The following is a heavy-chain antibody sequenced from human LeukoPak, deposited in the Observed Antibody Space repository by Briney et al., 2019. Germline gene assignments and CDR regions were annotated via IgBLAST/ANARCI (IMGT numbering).Heavy chain of an antibody. V-gene: IGHV4-38-2*01. CDR1: GYSISSGYY. CDR3: ARVWGDQSSFDY. D-gene: IGHD3-16*01. CDR2: IYHSGST. Sequence: SSETLSRTCAVSGYSISSGYYWGWIRQPPGKGLVWIGSIYHSGSTYYNPSLKSRVTISVDTSKNQFSLKLSSVTAADTAMYYCARVWGDQSSFDYWGQGTLVTVSS. J-gene: IGHJ4*02.